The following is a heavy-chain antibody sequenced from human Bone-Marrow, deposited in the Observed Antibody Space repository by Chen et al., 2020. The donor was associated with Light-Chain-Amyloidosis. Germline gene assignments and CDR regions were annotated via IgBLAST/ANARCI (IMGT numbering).Heavy chain of an antibody. CDR3: AREDCSSNNCPFDY. CDR2: IKEDGSTR. J-gene: IGHJ4*02. CDR1: GFTFSKYW. V-gene: IGHV3-7*01. D-gene: IGHD2-2*01. Sequence: EVLLVQSGGGLVQPGGSLRLSCGASGFTFSKYWMTWVRQAPGEGLEWVANIKEDGSTRYYADSVKARFTISRDNAKNSLFLQMDSLRAEDTAVYYCAREDCSSNNCPFDYWGQGILVTVSS.